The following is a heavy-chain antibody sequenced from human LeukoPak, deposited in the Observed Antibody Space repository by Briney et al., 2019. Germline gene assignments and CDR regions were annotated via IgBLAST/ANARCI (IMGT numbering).Heavy chain of an antibody. V-gene: IGHV3-33*06. Sequence: GRSLRLSCAASGFTFSSYGMHWVRQAPGKGLEWVAVIWYDGSNKYYADSVKGRFTISRDNSKNTLYLQMNSLRAEDTAVYYCAKAARGGVVPAGLDYWGQGTLVTVSS. CDR3: AKAARGGVVPAGLDY. CDR1: GFTFSSYG. CDR2: IWYDGSNK. D-gene: IGHD2-2*01. J-gene: IGHJ4*02.